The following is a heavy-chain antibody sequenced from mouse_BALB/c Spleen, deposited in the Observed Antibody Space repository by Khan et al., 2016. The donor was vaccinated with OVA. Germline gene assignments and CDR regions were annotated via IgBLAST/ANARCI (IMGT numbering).Heavy chain of an antibody. J-gene: IGHJ2*01. Sequence: QVQLKESGPGLVAPSQSLSITCPVSGFSLTSDGVSWVRQPPGKGLEWLGVIWGDGCTNYPSALRSRLSIRKDNSKSQVFLKLNSLQRDDTATYYCAKLRVFYFDFWGQGTTLTVSS. V-gene: IGHV2-3*01. CDR3: AKLRVFYFDF. CDR1: GFSLTSDG. CDR2: IWGDGCT.